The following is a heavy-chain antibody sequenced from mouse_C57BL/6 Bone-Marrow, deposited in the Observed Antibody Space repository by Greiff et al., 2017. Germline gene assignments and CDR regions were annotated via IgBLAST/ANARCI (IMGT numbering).Heavy chain of an antibody. J-gene: IGHJ3*01. CDR1: GYTFTSYG. CDR2: FYPRSGNT. V-gene: IGHV1-81*01. Sequence: QVHVKQSGAELARPGASVKLSCKASGYTFTSYGISWVKQRPGQGLEWIGDFYPRSGNTYYNEKFKGKATLTADKSSSTAYMELRSLTSEDSAVXSCATVVPFAYWGQGTLVTVSA. D-gene: IGHD1-1*01. CDR3: ATVVPFAY.